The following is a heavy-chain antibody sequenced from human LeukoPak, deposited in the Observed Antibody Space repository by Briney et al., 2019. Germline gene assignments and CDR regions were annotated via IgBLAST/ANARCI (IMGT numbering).Heavy chain of an antibody. CDR3: ARKENVYYYFDY. V-gene: IGHV4-28*01. CDR1: GYSLTSSSW. Sequence: SDTLSLTRAVSGYSLTSSSWWGWIRQPPGKGLEWIGYIYHSGTTYYNPSLQSRVTMSVDTSKNQFSLKLSSVTAVDTAVYYCARKENVYYYFDYWGQGTLVTVSS. D-gene: IGHD3-10*01. CDR2: IYHSGTT. J-gene: IGHJ4*02.